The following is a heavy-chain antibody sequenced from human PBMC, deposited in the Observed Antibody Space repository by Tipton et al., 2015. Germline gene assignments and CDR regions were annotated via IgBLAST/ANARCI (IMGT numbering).Heavy chain of an antibody. CDR2: IYHSGRT. J-gene: IGHJ4*02. CDR3: ARDHSSWWD. Sequence: GLVKPSDTLSLTCAVSGYSIGSGYHWGWIRQPPGKGLEWIASIYHSGRTHYNPSLKSRVTISVDTSKNEVSLMLNSVTAADTAVYYCARDHSSWWDWGQGTLVTVSS. D-gene: IGHD2-15*01. CDR1: GYSIGSGYH. V-gene: IGHV4-38-2*02.